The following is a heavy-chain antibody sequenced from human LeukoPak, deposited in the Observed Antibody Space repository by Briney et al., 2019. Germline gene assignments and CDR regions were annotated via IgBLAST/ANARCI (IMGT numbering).Heavy chain of an antibody. D-gene: IGHD2-2*01. Sequence: GGSLRLSCAASGFTFSSYSMNWVRQAPGKGLEWVSVISGSDGSTYYADSVKGRFTISRDNSRNTLYVQMNSLTAEDTAVYYCAKDQHCSSISCYRGYFDYWGQGTLVTVSS. V-gene: IGHV3-23*01. CDR3: AKDQHCSSISCYRGYFDY. J-gene: IGHJ4*02. CDR2: ISGSDGST. CDR1: GFTFSSYS.